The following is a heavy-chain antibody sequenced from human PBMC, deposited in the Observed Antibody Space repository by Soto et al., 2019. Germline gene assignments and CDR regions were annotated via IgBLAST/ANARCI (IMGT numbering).Heavy chain of an antibody. V-gene: IGHV3-53*01. CDR3: ARPRYTGTYSGRFLDY. D-gene: IGHD1-26*01. CDR2: LYTGTDT. Sequence: ETLRLSCAASGFTVSSTYLTWVRQAPGKGLEWVAILYTGTDTVYADSVKGRFTISRDSSKNTFYLQMNSLRAEDTAMYFCARPRYTGTYSGRFLDYWGQGSLVTVSS. CDR1: GFTVSSTY. J-gene: IGHJ4*02.